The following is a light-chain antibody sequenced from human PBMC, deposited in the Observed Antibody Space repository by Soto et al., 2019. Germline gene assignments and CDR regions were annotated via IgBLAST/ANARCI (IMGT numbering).Light chain of an antibody. CDR3: QQRSNWHFIT. CDR1: QYINTR. J-gene: IGKJ1*01. CDR2: YAS. V-gene: IGKV3D-11*01. Sequence: ELVLTQSPATLSSFPGDRVTLPCRASQYINTRLVWYQHRTGQAPSLLIYYASNRATGIPARFSGSGSGTDLTLPISSIEHEDFAVSYCQQRSNWHFITFGQGTKVDIK.